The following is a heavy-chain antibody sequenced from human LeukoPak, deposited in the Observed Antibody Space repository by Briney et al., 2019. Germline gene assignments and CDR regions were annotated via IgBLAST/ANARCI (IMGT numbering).Heavy chain of an antibody. CDR1: GGSLSGYY. D-gene: IGHD6-19*01. CDR3: ARGHSSGLPHYGMDV. V-gene: IGHV4-34*01. CDR2: INHSGST. J-gene: IGHJ6*02. Sequence: SETLSLTCAVYGGSLSGYYWSWIRQPPGKGLEWIGEINHSGSTNYNPSLKSRVTISVDTSKNQFSLKLSSVTAADTAVYYCARGHSSGLPHYGMDVWGQGTTVTVSS.